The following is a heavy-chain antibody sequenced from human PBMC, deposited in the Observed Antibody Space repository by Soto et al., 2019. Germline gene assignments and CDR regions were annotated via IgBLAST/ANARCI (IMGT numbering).Heavy chain of an antibody. V-gene: IGHV3-30-3*01. CDR3: ARGSVYYYDSSGYYTEYFQH. J-gene: IGHJ1*01. D-gene: IGHD3-22*01. CDR1: GFTFSSYA. CDR2: ISYDGSNK. Sequence: HPGGSLRLSCAASGFTFSSYAMHWVRQAPGKGLEWVAVISYDGSNKYYADSVKGRFTISRDNSKNTLYLQMNSLRAEDTAVYYCARGSVYYYDSSGYYTEYFQHWGQGTLVTVSS.